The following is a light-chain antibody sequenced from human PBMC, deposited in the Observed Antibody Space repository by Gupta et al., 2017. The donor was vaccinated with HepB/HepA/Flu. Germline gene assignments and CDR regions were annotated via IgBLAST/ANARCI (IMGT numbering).Light chain of an antibody. CDR3: QQYDTYST. Sequence: DIQMTQSPSTLSASVGDSVTITRRASQTISGRWAWYQQKAGQVPKLRIYKASSLESVVPSRFSGRGSGTEFALTISGLQPDDFATYYCQQYDTYSTFGRGTELEIE. CDR2: KAS. CDR1: QTISGR. V-gene: IGKV1-5*03. J-gene: IGKJ2*01.